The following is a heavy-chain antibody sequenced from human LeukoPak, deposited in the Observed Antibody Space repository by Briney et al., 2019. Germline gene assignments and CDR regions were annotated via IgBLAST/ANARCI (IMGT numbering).Heavy chain of an antibody. D-gene: IGHD6-25*01. CDR1: GYSFTSYW. J-gene: IGHJ2*01. Sequence: GESLKISCKGSGYSFTSYWIGWVRQMPGKGLEWMGIIYPGDSDTRYSPSFQGQVTISADKSIGTAYLQWSSLKASDTAMYYCARHAIAADWWTDQDKWYFDLWGRGTLVTVSS. V-gene: IGHV5-51*01. CDR2: IYPGDSDT. CDR3: ARHAIAADWWTDQDKWYFDL.